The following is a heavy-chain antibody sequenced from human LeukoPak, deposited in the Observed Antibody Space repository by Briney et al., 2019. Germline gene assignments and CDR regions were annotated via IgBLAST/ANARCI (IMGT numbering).Heavy chain of an antibody. CDR1: GFTFSSYW. CDR3: ARAPPPQLVYYFDY. D-gene: IGHD6-6*01. J-gene: IGHJ4*02. V-gene: IGHV3-7*01. CDR2: IKQDGSEK. Sequence: GGSLRLSCAASGFTFSSYWMSWVRQAPGKGLEWVANIKQDGSEKYYVDSVKGRFTISRDNAKNSLYLQMNSLRAEDTAVYYCARAPPPQLVYYFDYWGQGTLVTVSS.